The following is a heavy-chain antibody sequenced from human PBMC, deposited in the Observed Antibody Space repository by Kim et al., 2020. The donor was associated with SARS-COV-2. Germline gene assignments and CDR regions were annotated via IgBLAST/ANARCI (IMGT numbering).Heavy chain of an antibody. Sequence: SETLSLTCTVSGGSISSYYWSWIRQPPGKGLEWIGYIYYSGSTNYNPSLKSRVTISVDTSKNQFSLKLSSVTAADTAVYYCARVRGEGQLGHIDYWGQGTLVTVSS. CDR1: GGSISSYY. CDR2: IYYSGST. CDR3: ARVRGEGQLGHIDY. D-gene: IGHD6-6*01. J-gene: IGHJ4*02. V-gene: IGHV4-59*13.